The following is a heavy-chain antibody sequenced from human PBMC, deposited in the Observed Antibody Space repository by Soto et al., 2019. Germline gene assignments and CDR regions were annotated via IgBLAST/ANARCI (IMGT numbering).Heavy chain of an antibody. CDR2: ISSSSSYI. V-gene: IGHV3-21*01. CDR1: GFTFSSYS. J-gene: IGHJ6*02. Sequence: XESLSLSCAASGFTFSSYSRNGVRQAPGKGLEWVSSISSSSSYIYYADSVKGRFTISRDNAKNSLYLQMNSLRAEDTAVYYCARGVADHYYYYGMDVWGQGTTVTV. D-gene: IGHD3-3*01. CDR3: ARGVADHYYYYGMDV.